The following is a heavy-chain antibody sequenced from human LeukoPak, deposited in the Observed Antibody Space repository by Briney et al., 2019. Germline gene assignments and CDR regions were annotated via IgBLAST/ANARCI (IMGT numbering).Heavy chain of an antibody. CDR2: ISSSGSTI. CDR3: ARSYYDILAGYYVYFDY. Sequence: PGGSLRLSCAASGFTFSDYYMSWIRQAPGKGLEWVSYISSSGSTIYYADSVKGRFTISRDNAKNSLYLQMNRLRAEDTAVYYCARSYYDILAGYYVYFDYWGQGTLVTVSS. D-gene: IGHD3-9*01. CDR1: GFTFSDYY. J-gene: IGHJ4*02. V-gene: IGHV3-11*04.